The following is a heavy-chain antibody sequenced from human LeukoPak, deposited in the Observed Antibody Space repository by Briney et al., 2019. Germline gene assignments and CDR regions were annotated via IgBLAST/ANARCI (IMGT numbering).Heavy chain of an antibody. CDR2: IDRNGDST. V-gene: IGHV3-20*04. D-gene: IGHD5-24*01. Sequence: GGSLRLSCAASGFIFDDYGMSWVRQAPGKGLEWVSGIDRNGDSTGYADSVEGRFTISRDNAKNSLYLQTDSLRAEDTALYYCARDHKGGDGADAFDIWGHGTMVTVSS. CDR3: ARDHKGGDGADAFDI. J-gene: IGHJ3*02. CDR1: GFIFDDYG.